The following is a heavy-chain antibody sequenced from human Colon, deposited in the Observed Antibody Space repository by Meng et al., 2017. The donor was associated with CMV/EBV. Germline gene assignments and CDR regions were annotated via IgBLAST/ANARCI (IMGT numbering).Heavy chain of an antibody. CDR3: ARNGDFWSGNSYHGMDV. J-gene: IGHJ6*02. D-gene: IGHD3-3*01. Sequence: GESLKISCAASGFTFSTYWMTWVRQAAGKGLEWVANIKPDGSEIHYVDSVKGRFTISRDNAKNSLYLQLNNLRADDTAVYFCARNGDFWSGNSYHGMDVWGQGTTVTVSS. CDR1: GFTFSTYW. CDR2: IKPDGSEI. V-gene: IGHV3-7*01.